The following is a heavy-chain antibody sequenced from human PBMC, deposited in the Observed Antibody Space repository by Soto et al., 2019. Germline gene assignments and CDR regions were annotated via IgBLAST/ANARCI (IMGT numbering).Heavy chain of an antibody. Sequence: SETLSLTCTVSGGSISSDYWSWIRQPAGKGLEWIGRIYTSENTHYNPSLRSRVSMPLDTSKNQLSLSLSSVTAADTAVYYCARGVGRSSWTSFDSWGQGTLVTSPQ. D-gene: IGHD6-13*01. CDR2: IYTSENT. V-gene: IGHV4-4*07. CDR3: ARGVGRSSWTSFDS. J-gene: IGHJ4*02. CDR1: GGSISSDY.